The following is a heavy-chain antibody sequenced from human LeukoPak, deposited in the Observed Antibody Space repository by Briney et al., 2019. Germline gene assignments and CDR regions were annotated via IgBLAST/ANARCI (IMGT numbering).Heavy chain of an antibody. CDR1: GGSFSGYY. CDR2: INHSGST. V-gene: IGHV4-34*01. J-gene: IGHJ5*02. Sequence: SETLSLTCAVYGGSFSGYYWSWIRQPPGKGLEWIGEINHSGSTNYNPSLKSRVTISVDTSKNQFSLKLSSVTAADTAVYYCARAHSIVVVPAANWFDPWGQGTLVTVSS. D-gene: IGHD2-2*01. CDR3: ARAHSIVVVPAANWFDP.